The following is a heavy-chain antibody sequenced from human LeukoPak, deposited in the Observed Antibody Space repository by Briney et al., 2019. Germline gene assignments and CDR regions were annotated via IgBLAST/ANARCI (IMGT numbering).Heavy chain of an antibody. D-gene: IGHD2-2*01. CDR3: ARDRGSSTLDYMDV. V-gene: IGHV3-48*01. J-gene: IGHJ6*03. CDR1: GFTFSSYS. CDR2: ISSSSSNI. Sequence: GGYLRLSCAASGFTFSSYSMNWVRQAPGKGLEWVSYISSSSSNIYYADSVKGRFTISRDNAKNSLYLQMNSLRAEDTAVCYCARDRGSSTLDYMDVWGKGTTVTVSS.